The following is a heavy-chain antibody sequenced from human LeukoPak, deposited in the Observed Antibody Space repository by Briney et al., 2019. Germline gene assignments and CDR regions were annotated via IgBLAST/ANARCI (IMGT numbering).Heavy chain of an antibody. V-gene: IGHV3-30*02. J-gene: IGHJ4*02. D-gene: IGHD6-13*01. Sequence: PGGSLRLSCAASGFTFSSYGMHWVRQAPGKGLEWVAFIRYDGSNKYYADSVKGRFTISRDNSKNTLYLQMDSLRAEDAAVYYCARVYSSSWYGGYFDYWGQGTLVTVSS. CDR3: ARVYSSSWYGGYFDY. CDR2: IRYDGSNK. CDR1: GFTFSSYG.